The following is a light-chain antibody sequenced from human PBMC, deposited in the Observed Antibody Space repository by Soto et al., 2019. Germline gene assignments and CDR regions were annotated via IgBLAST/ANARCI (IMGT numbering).Light chain of an antibody. V-gene: IGKV1-33*01. CDR3: QKYENLPT. Sequence: DIQMTQSPSSLSASVGDRVTITCQASQNINNYLNWYQQKPVRAPKLLIYDASNLEAGVPSRFSGSGSGTDFTFTISRLQPEDIATYYCQKYENLPTFGQGTRLEIK. J-gene: IGKJ5*01. CDR1: QNINNY. CDR2: DAS.